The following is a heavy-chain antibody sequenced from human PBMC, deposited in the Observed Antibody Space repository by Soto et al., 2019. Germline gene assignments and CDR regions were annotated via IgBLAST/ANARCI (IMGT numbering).Heavy chain of an antibody. D-gene: IGHD3-22*01. CDR3: ARDKYYDSSGYGFDY. J-gene: IGHJ4*02. CDR1: GFTFSSYW. V-gene: IGHV3-7*01. Sequence: PGGSLRLSCAASGFTFSSYWMSWVRQAPGKGLEWVANIKQDGSEKYYVDSVKGRFTISRDNAKNSLYLQMNSLRAEDTAVYYRARDKYYDSSGYGFDYWGQGTLVTVSS. CDR2: IKQDGSEK.